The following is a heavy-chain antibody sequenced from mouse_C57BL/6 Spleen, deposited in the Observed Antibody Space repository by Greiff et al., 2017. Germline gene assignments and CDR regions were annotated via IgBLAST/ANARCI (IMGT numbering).Heavy chain of an antibody. D-gene: IGHD2-4*01. CDR2: IYPGDGDT. Sequence: VQRVESGAELVKPGASVKISCKASGYAFSSYWMNWVKQRPGKGLEWIGQIYPGDGDTNYNGKFKGKATLTADKSSSTAYMQLSSLTSEDSAVYFCARRGDYDGGDYWGQGTTLTVSS. V-gene: IGHV1-80*01. CDR1: GYAFSSYW. J-gene: IGHJ2*01. CDR3: ARRGDYDGGDY.